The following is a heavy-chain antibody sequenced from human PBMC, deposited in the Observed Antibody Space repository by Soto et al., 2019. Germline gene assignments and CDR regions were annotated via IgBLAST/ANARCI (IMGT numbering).Heavy chain of an antibody. D-gene: IGHD3-9*01. V-gene: IGHV4-59*01. CDR2: IYYSGST. J-gene: IGHJ5*02. CDR1: GGSISSYY. CDR3: ARDFSGYFDFWFDP. Sequence: SETLSLTCTVSGGSISSYYWSWIRQPPGKGLEWIGYIYYSGSTNYNPSLKSRVTISVDTSKNQFSLKLSSVTAADTAAYYCARDFSGYFDFWFDPWGQGTLVTVSS.